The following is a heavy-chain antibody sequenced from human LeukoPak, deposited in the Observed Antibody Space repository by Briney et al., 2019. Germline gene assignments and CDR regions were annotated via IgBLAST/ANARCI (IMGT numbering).Heavy chain of an antibody. CDR3: ATETIGRHYDY. Sequence: GGSLRLSCAASGFTFSSSTMNWVRRAPGKGLEWVSSISSSSNYIYYADSVKGRFTISRDNAKNSLYLQMNGLRAEDTAVYYCATETIGRHYDYWGQGTLLTVSS. CDR1: GFTFSSST. D-gene: IGHD1-14*01. V-gene: IGHV3-21*01. J-gene: IGHJ4*02. CDR2: ISSSSNYI.